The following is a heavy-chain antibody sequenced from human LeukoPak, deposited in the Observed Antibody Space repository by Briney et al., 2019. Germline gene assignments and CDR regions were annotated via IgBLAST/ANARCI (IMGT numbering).Heavy chain of an antibody. CDR1: GGSISSSNW. J-gene: IGHJ6*03. CDR2: IYHSGST. Sequence: PSETLSLTCAVSGGSISSSNWWSWVRQPPGKGLEWIGEIYHSGSTNYNPSLKSRVTMSVDTSKNQFSLKLSSVTAADTAVYYCARDLGYCSSTSCYLSRMDVWGKGTTVTVSS. D-gene: IGHD2-2*01. V-gene: IGHV4-4*02. CDR3: ARDLGYCSSTSCYLSRMDV.